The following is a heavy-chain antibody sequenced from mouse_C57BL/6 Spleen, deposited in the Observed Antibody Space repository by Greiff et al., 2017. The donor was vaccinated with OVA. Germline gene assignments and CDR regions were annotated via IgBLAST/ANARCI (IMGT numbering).Heavy chain of an antibody. J-gene: IGHJ1*03. CDR2: IDPANGNT. V-gene: IGHV14-3*01. CDR3: ALGSGSGDVGYFDD. Sequence: VQLQQSVAELVRPGASVKLSCTASGFNIKDTYMHWVKQRPEQGLEWIGRIDPANGNTKYAPKFQGKATITADTSSNTAYLQLSSLTSEDTAIYYGALGSGSGDVGYFDDGGTGTTVTVSS. D-gene: IGHD1-1*01. CDR1: GFNIKDTY.